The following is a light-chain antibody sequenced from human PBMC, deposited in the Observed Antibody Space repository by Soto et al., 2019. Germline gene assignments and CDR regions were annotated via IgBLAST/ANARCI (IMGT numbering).Light chain of an antibody. Sequence: EIVLAQSPGTLSLSPGERATLSCRASQTVSSGFLAWYQQKPGQAPRLLIYGSSSRATGIPDRFSGSGSGTDFTLSISRLEPEDSAVYYCHQYGSSPPYAFGQGTKLEIK. CDR3: HQYGSSPPYA. CDR2: GSS. CDR1: QTVSSGF. V-gene: IGKV3-20*01. J-gene: IGKJ2*01.